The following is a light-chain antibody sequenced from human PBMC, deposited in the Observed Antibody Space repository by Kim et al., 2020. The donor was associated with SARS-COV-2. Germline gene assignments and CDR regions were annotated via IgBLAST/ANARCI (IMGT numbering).Light chain of an antibody. Sequence: VALGQTVRIKCDGDSLRSYSTSWFQQPGPAPIVLFYGKNHRPSGTPDRFSGSSSGNTASLTITATQAGDEADYYCNSRDNNDNVLFGGGTQLTVL. J-gene: IGLJ2*01. CDR3: NSRDNNDNVL. CDR2: GKN. V-gene: IGLV3-19*01. CDR1: SLRSYS.